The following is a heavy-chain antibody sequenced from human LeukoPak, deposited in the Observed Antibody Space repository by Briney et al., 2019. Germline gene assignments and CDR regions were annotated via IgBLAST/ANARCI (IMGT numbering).Heavy chain of an antibody. CDR2: ISGSGGST. CDR3: VKEAVESSGWQFDY. Sequence: GGSLRLSCAASGFTLSSYAMSWVRQAPGKGLEWVSAISGSGGSTYYADSVRGRFTISRDNSKNTLYLQMNSLRAEDTAVYYCVKEAVESSGWQFDYWGQGTLVTVSS. D-gene: IGHD6-19*01. CDR1: GFTLSSYA. V-gene: IGHV3-23*01. J-gene: IGHJ4*02.